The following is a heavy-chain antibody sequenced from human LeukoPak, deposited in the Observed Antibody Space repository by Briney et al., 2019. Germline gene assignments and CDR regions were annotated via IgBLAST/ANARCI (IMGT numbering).Heavy chain of an antibody. J-gene: IGHJ4*02. Sequence: ASVKVSCKASGYTFTSYGISWVRQAPGQGREWMGWISAYNGNTNYAQKLQGRVTMTTDTSTSTAYMELRSLRSDDTAVYYCARADIVVVPAALDYWGQGTLVTVSS. D-gene: IGHD2-2*01. CDR2: ISAYNGNT. CDR1: GYTFTSYG. CDR3: ARADIVVVPAALDY. V-gene: IGHV1-18*01.